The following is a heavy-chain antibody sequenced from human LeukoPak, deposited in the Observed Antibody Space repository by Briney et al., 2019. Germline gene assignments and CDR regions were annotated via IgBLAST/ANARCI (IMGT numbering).Heavy chain of an antibody. CDR2: IYYSGST. CDR1: GGPISSYY. V-gene: IGHV4-59*01. J-gene: IGHJ3*02. D-gene: IGHD1-26*01. CDR3: ARARGGATPLDAFDI. Sequence: SETLSLTCTVSGGPISSYYWSWIRQPPGKGLEWIGYIYYSGSTNYNPSLKSQVTISVDTSKNQFSLKLSSVTAADTAVYYCARARGGATPLDAFDI.